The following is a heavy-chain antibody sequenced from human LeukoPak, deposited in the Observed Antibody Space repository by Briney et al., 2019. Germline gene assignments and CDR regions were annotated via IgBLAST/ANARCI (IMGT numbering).Heavy chain of an antibody. Sequence: SCKASGFTFSSYAMSWVRQAPGKGLEWVSAISGSGSSTYYADPVKGRFTISRNNSKNTLYLQMNSLRAEDTAVYYCAKDGHFGVAGVQGTLVTVSS. CDR3: AKDGHFGVA. CDR1: GFTFSSYA. CDR2: ISGSGSST. D-gene: IGHD3-3*01. V-gene: IGHV3-23*01. J-gene: IGHJ4*02.